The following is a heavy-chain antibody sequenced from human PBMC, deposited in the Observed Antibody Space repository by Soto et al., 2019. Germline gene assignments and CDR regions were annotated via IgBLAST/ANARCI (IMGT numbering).Heavy chain of an antibody. D-gene: IGHD6-19*01. Sequence: VGSLRLSCAASGFTVSSNYMSWVRQAPGKGLEWVSVIYSGGSTYYADSVKGRFTISRDNSKNTLYLQMNSLRAEDTAVYYCARLLTTYSSGWYGSIYYYYGMDVCGQRTTVTVSS. CDR3: ARLLTTYSSGWYGSIYYYYGMDV. CDR1: GFTVSSNY. V-gene: IGHV3-53*01. CDR2: IYSGGST. J-gene: IGHJ6*02.